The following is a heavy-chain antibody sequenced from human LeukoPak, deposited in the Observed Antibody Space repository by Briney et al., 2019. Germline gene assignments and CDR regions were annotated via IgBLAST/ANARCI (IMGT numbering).Heavy chain of an antibody. V-gene: IGHV3-23*01. CDR2: ISGSGGST. D-gene: IGHD3-16*01. Sequence: GGSLSLSCAASGFTFTNYAMSWVRQAPGKALDWVPTISGSGGSTYYADSVKGRFTISRDNSKNTLYLQMSSLRAEDTAVYYCASGRGGSSNTGGDFDYWGQGTLVTVSS. J-gene: IGHJ4*02. CDR3: ASGRGGSSNTGGDFDY. CDR1: GFTFTNYA.